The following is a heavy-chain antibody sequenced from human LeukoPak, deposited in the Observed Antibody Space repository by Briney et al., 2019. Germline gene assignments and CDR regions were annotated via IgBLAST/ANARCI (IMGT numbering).Heavy chain of an antibody. CDR1: GFTFSSYA. CDR2: ISGSGGST. V-gene: IGHV3-23*01. J-gene: IGHJ4*02. Sequence: GGSLRLSCAASGFTFSSYAMSWVRQAPGKGLEWVSAISGSGGSTYYADSVRGRFTISRDNSKNTLYLQMNSLRAEDTAVYYCAKVMYSSSSLTDYYFDYWGQGTLVTVSS. CDR3: AKVMYSSSSLTDYYFDY. D-gene: IGHD6-6*01.